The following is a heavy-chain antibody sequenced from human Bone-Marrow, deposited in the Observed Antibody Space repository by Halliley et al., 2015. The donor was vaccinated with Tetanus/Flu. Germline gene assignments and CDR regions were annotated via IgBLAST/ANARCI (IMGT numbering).Heavy chain of an antibody. Sequence: WIGYVYYPGSTPYNPSLRTRVTISLDTSKSQFSLKLTSVTAADTAIYYCARDSGVGRFGYFPDTWGLGTLVTVSS. CDR3: ARDSGVGRFGYFPDT. D-gene: IGHD3-10*01. V-gene: IGHV4-31*02. CDR2: VYYPGST. J-gene: IGHJ5*02.